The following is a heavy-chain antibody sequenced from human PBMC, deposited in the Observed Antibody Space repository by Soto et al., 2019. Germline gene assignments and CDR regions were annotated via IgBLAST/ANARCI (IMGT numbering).Heavy chain of an antibody. CDR3: ARQIYDSDTGPNFQYYFDS. Sequence: GESLNIYCDGSGYSFAVYWITLVLHKPGKGLEWMGRIDPSDSQTYYSPSFRGHVTISVTKSITTVFLQWSSLRASDTAMYYCARQIYDSDTGPNFQYYFDSWGQGTPVTVSS. V-gene: IGHV5-10-1*01. CDR1: GYSFAVYW. J-gene: IGHJ4*02. D-gene: IGHD3-22*01. CDR2: IDPSDSQT.